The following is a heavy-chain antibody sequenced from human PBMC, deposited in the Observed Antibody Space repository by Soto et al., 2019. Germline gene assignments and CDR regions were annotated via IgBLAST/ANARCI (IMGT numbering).Heavy chain of an antibody. D-gene: IGHD1-26*01. V-gene: IGHV1-69*02. CDR2: IIPMLGIT. Sequence: QVQLVQSGAEVKKPGSSVKVSCKASGGTFSSFSISWVRQAPGHGLEGMGRIIPMLGITNYAQEFQGRVTSTAEKSSGTAYVELSSLRSDDTAMYYCAKGPTKDGFDVWGQGTMISVSS. CDR1: GGTFSSFS. J-gene: IGHJ3*01. CDR3: AKGPTKDGFDV.